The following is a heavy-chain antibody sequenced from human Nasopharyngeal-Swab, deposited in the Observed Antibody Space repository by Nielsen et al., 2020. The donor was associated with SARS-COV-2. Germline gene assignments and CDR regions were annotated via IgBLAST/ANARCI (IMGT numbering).Heavy chain of an antibody. CDR3: ASSIDY. CDR2: ISGDGSNT. J-gene: IGHJ4*02. Sequence: GESLKISCAASGFTLSSYWMHWVRQAPGKGLVWVSRISGDGSNTFYADSVKGRFTISRDNSKNTLYLQMNSLRAEDTAVYYCASSIDYWGQGTLVTVSS. CDR1: GFTLSSYW. V-gene: IGHV3-74*01.